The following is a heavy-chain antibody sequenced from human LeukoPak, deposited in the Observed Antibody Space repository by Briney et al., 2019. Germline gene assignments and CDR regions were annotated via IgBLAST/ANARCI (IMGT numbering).Heavy chain of an antibody. V-gene: IGHV5-51*01. Sequence: PGESLKISCKGSGYSFTSYWIGWVRQMPGKGLEWMGIIYPGDSDTRYSPSFQGQVTISADKSISTAYLQWNSLKASDTAMYYCARLTGLRRYYYGSGSAADYWGQGTLVTVSS. D-gene: IGHD3-10*01. CDR2: IYPGDSDT. CDR3: ARLTGLRRYYYGSGSAADY. CDR1: GYSFTSYW. J-gene: IGHJ4*02.